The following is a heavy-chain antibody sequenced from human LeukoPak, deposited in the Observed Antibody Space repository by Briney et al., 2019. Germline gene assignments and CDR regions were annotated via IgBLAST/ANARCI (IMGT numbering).Heavy chain of an antibody. CDR2: IIPIFGIA. V-gene: IGHV1-69*04. D-gene: IGHD3-22*01. CDR1: GGTFSSYA. J-gene: IGHJ3*02. Sequence: ASVKVSCKASGGTFSSYALSWVRQAPGQGLEWMGRIIPIFGIANYAQKFQGRVTITADKSTSTAYMELSSLRSGDTAVYYCARARSDYYDSSGYYYTSGFDIWGQGTMVTVSS. CDR3: ARARSDYYDSSGYYYTSGFDI.